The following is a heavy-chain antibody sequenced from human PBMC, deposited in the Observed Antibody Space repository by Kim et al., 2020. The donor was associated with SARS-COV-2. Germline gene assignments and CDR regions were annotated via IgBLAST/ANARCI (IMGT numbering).Heavy chain of an antibody. CDR1: GGSISSYY. V-gene: IGHV4-59*01. D-gene: IGHD3-10*01. Sequence: SETLSLTCTVSGGSISSYYWSWIRQPPGKGLEWIGYIYYSGSTNYNPSLKSRVTISVDTSKNQFSLKLSSVTAADTAVYYCARGEVLWFGVEGMDVWGQGTTVTVSS. CDR2: IYYSGST. J-gene: IGHJ6*02. CDR3: ARGEVLWFGVEGMDV.